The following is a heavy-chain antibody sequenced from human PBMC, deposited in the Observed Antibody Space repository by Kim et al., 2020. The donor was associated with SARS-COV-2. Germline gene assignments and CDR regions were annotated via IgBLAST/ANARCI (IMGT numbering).Heavy chain of an antibody. V-gene: IGHV6-1*01. CDR3: VRGGFHSGWSFDF. J-gene: IGHJ4*02. D-gene: IGHD6-19*01. CDR2: THYRSKWSS. CDR1: GDSVSSNTAA. Sequence: SQTLSLTCAISGDSVSSNTAAWNWIRQSPSRGLEWLGRTHYRSKWSSDYAPSVKSRISINPDTSQNQFSLHLNSVTPDDTAVYYCVRGGFHSGWSFDFWGQGTLVTVSS.